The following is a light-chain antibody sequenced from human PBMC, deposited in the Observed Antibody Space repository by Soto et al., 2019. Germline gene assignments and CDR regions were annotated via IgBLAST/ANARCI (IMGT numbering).Light chain of an antibody. V-gene: IGLV2-11*01. J-gene: IGLJ1*01. CDR3: CSYAGSYTLYV. CDR1: SSDVGGYNY. Sequence: QSVLTQPRSVSGSPGQSVTISCTGTSSDVGGYNYVSWYQQHPGKAPKLMIYDVSKRPSGVPDHFSGSKSGNTASLTISGLQAEDEADYYCCSYAGSYTLYVFGTGTKVTVL. CDR2: DVS.